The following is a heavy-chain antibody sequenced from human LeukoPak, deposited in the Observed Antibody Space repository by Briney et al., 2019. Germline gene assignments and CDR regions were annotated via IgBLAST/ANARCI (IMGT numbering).Heavy chain of an antibody. CDR1: GYTFTSYG. CDR3: ARVPAIVVVTNTPDY. J-gene: IGHJ4*02. V-gene: IGHV1-18*01. CDR2: ISAYNGNT. D-gene: IGHD3-22*01. Sequence: ASVKVSCKASGYTFTSYGISWVRQAPGQGLEWMGWISAYNGNTNYAQKLQGRVTMTTDTSTSTAYMELRSLRSDDTAVYYCARVPAIVVVTNTPDYWGQETLVTVSS.